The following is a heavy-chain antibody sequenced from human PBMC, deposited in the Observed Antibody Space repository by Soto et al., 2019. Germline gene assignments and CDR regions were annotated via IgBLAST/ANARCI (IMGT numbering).Heavy chain of an antibody. CDR3: ARDLMSARGS. V-gene: IGHV1-69*01. D-gene: IGHD2-8*01. Sequence: QVQMVQSGAEVKKPGSSARVSCKVSGGTFSRHSISWVRQAPGQGLEWMGGIIPIFDATKYAQKFQSRLTVTADESTTPSRMDRLALRLVVTASCDCARDLMSARGSWGKGTLVSVS. J-gene: IGHJ4*02. CDR2: IIPIFDAT. CDR1: GGTFSRHS.